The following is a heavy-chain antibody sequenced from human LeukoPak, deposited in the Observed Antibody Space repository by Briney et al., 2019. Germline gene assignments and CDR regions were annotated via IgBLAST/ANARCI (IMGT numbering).Heavy chain of an antibody. J-gene: IGHJ4*02. CDR2: LIAGNGIT. D-gene: IGHD2-21*02. V-gene: IGHV1-3*01. Sequence: ASVKVSCKASGYTFTSYAIHWVRQAPGQRLEWMGWLIAGNGITKHSQKFQDRVTITRDTSASTAYMELSSLRSEDTAVYYCARDLDRDEYGDFTDYWGQGTLVTVSS. CDR3: ARDLDRDEYGDFTDY. CDR1: GYTFTSYA.